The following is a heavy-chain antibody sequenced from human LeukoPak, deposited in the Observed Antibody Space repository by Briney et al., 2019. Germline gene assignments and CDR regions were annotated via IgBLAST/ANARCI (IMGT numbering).Heavy chain of an antibody. J-gene: IGHJ4*02. CDR2: FNWYGGST. D-gene: IGHD1-26*01. Sequence: GGSLTLSCAVSGLTFDVYGVRWVRRAPEGGLEWVSGFNWYGGSTVYADSVKGRFTISRDNDKNSLYLQMNSLRAEDTAFYYCAREGAAEGDYWGQGTLVTVSS. V-gene: IGHV3-20*04. CDR3: AREGAAEGDY. CDR1: GLTFDVYG.